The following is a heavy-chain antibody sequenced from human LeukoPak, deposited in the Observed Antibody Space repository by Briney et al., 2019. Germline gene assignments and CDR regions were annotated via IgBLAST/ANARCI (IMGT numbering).Heavy chain of an antibody. D-gene: IGHD3-22*01. Sequence: PGGSLRLSCASSGFTFSDYWMSWVRQAPGKGLEWVANIKQDGSEKYYVDSVKGQFTISRDNAKNSLYLQMNSLRAEDTAVYYCVRDRAYFDSSGFYNLDYWGQGTLVTVSS. J-gene: IGHJ4*02. CDR3: VRDRAYFDSSGFYNLDY. V-gene: IGHV3-7*01. CDR2: IKQDGSEK. CDR1: GFTFSDYW.